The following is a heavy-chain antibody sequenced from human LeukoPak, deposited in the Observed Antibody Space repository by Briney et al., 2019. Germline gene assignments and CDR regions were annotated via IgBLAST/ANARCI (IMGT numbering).Heavy chain of an antibody. V-gene: IGHV1-18*01. CDR3: ARDPDRLWLGY. CDR2: ISAYNGNT. J-gene: IGHJ4*02. Sequence: AASVKVSCKASGYTFTSYGISWVRQAPGRGLEWMGWISAYNGNTNYAQKLQGRVTMTTDTSTSTAYMELRSLRSDDTAVYYCARDPDRLWLGYWGQRTLVTVSS. CDR1: GYTFTSYG. D-gene: IGHD5-18*01.